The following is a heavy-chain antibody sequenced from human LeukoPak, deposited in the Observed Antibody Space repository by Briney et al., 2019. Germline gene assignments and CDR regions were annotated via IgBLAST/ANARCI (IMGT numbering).Heavy chain of an antibody. Sequence: PGGPLRLSCAASGFTSSTYAMPWVRQAPAKGLEWVAVIPYDGSNKYYEDSVKGRFPISRDNSKNALYLQMNSLRAEDTAVYYCARAGSSFNYYYGMDVWGQGTKVTVSS. J-gene: IGHJ6*02. CDR1: GFTSSTYA. D-gene: IGHD6-6*01. CDR2: IPYDGSNK. CDR3: ARAGSSFNYYYGMDV. V-gene: IGHV3-30-3*01.